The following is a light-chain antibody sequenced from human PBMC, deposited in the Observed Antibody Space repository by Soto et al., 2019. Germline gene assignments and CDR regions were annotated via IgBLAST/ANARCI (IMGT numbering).Light chain of an antibody. CDR1: QSVSSY. CDR2: DAS. CDR3: QQRSNWPLT. J-gene: IGKJ5*01. Sequence: EIVLTQSPGTLSLSPGERATLSCRASQSVSSYLAWYQQKPGQAPRLLISDASNRATGIPARFSGSGSGTDFTLTISSLEPEDFAVYYCQQRSNWPLTFGQGTRLEIK. V-gene: IGKV3-11*01.